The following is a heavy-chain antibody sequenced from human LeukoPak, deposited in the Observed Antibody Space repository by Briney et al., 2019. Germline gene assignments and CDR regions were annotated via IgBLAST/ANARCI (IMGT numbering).Heavy chain of an antibody. D-gene: IGHD3-22*01. CDR2: ISWNSGSI. V-gene: IGHV3-9*03. CDR3: AKGRYYYDSSGYDY. J-gene: IGHJ4*02. CDR1: GFTFDDYA. Sequence: PGGSLRLSCAASGFTFDDYAVHWVRQAPGKGLEWVSGISWNSGSIGYADSVKGRFTISRDNAKNSLYLQMNSLRAEDMALYYCAKGRYYYDSSGYDYWGQGTLVTVSS.